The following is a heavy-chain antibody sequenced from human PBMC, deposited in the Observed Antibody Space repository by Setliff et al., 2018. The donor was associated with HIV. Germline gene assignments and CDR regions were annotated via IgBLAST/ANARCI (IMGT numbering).Heavy chain of an antibody. CDR2: PYPSGIT. CDR3: SRSQGIGNYYMDV. D-gene: IGHD2-15*01. V-gene: IGHV3-66*01. CDR1: GFTVSTKY. J-gene: IGHJ6*03. Sequence: GGSLRLSCVVSGFTVSTKYMSWVRQAPGKGLEWVSIPYPSGITNYSASVKGRFTISRNDAENSLFLQLNSLRDEDTAVSYCSRSQGIGNYYMDVWGTGTTVTVSS.